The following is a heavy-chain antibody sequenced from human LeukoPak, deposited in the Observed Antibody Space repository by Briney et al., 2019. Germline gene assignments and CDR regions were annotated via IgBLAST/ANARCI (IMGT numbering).Heavy chain of an antibody. D-gene: IGHD3-22*01. V-gene: IGHV3-11*01. J-gene: IGHJ4*02. CDR1: GFTFSDYY. Sequence: GGSLRLSCAASGFTFSDYYMSWIRQAPGKGLEWVSYISSSGSTIYYADSVKGRFTISRDNAKNSLYLQMNSLRAEDTAVYYCARDRLYYYDSSGYSDYWGQGTLVTVSS. CDR3: ARDRLYYYDSSGYSDY. CDR2: ISSSGSTI.